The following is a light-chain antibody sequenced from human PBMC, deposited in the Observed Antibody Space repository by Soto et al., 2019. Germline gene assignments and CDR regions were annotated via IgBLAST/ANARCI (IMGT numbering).Light chain of an antibody. CDR3: QQRSIWPPT. CDR2: ETS. CDR1: QNVSSY. Sequence: EIVVTQSPVFLSLSPGERATLSCRDRQNVSSYLAWYQQKPGQAPRLLIYETSNRATGISGRFSGSGSGTDFTLTINSLDPEDVAVYYCQQRSIWPPTFGQGTRLEMK. V-gene: IGKV3-11*01. J-gene: IGKJ5*01.